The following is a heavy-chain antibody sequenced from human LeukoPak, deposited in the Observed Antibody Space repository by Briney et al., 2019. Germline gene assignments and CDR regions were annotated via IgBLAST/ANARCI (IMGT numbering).Heavy chain of an antibody. V-gene: IGHV4-4*07. Sequence: SETLSLTCAVSGGSISSYYWSWIRQPAGKGLEWIVRIYTSGPANYNPSLKSRVTMSVDTSKKQLPLKLNSVTAADTAVYYCAVVVITPYYFEYWGQGTLVTVSS. CDR2: IYTSGPA. J-gene: IGHJ4*02. D-gene: IGHD3-22*01. CDR1: GGSISSYY. CDR3: AVVVITPYYFEY.